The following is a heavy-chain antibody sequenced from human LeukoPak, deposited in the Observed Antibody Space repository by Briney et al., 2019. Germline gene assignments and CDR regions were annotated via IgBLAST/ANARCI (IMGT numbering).Heavy chain of an antibody. CDR3: ARDEGLRHWYFDL. V-gene: IGHV1-46*01. D-gene: IGHD4-17*01. CDR1: GYIFTSYY. Sequence: ASVKVSCKASGYIFTSYYMHWVRQAPGQGLEWMGIINPSGGSTSYAQKFQGRVTMTRDTSTSTVYMELSSLRSEVTAVYYCARDEGLRHWYFDLWGRGTLVTVSS. CDR2: INPSGGST. J-gene: IGHJ2*01.